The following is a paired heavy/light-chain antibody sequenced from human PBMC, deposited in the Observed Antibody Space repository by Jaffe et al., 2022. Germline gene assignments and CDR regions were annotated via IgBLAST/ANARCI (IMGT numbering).Heavy chain of an antibody. CDR2: IYQSGNT. CDR1: GYSISSGYF. D-gene: IGHD3-10*01. V-gene: IGHV4-38-2*02. J-gene: IGHJ4*02. CDR3: AKYGRAGSGSWHFDY. Sequence: QVQLQESGPGLVKPSETLSLTCTVSGYSISSGYFWGWIRQPPGKGLEWIGSIYQSGNTYYSPSLKSRVTMSVDTSKNQFSLKLTSVTAADTAVYYCAKYGRAGSGSWHFDYWGQGTLVTVSS.
Light chain of an antibody. V-gene: IGLV1-40*01. J-gene: IGLJ2*01. CDR3: QSYDSSLSVVV. CDR1: SSNIGAGSD. CDR2: GNT. Sequence: QSVLTQPPSVSGAPGQRVTISCTGSSSNIGAGSDVHWYQQLPGTAPKLLIYGNTNRPSGVPDRFSGSKSGTSASLAITGLQADDEADYYCQSYDSSLSVVVFGGGTKLTVL.